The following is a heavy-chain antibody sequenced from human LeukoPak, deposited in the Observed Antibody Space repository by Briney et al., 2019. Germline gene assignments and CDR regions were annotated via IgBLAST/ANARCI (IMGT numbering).Heavy chain of an antibody. V-gene: IGHV4-39*07. CDR3: ARGRVRAAPQRGYLDY. CDR2: IYYSGST. D-gene: IGHD6-13*01. J-gene: IGHJ4*02. CDR1: GGSISSSSYY. Sequence: VKPSETLSLTCTVSGGSISSSSYYWGWIRRPPGKGLEWIGSIYYSGSTNYNPSLKSRVTISVDTSKNQFSLKLSSVTAADTAVYYCARGRVRAAPQRGYLDYWGQGTLVTVSS.